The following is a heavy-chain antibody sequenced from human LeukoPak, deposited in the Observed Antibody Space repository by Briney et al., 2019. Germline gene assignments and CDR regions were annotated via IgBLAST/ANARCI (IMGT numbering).Heavy chain of an antibody. J-gene: IGHJ4*02. D-gene: IGHD3-22*01. CDR1: GFTFLSYN. CDR3: ARQTDYYDSSGYYYVFDY. V-gene: IGHV3-21*01. CDR2: ISSASSSYK. Sequence: GGSLRLSCAASGFTFLSYNMNWVRQAPGKGLEWVSSISSASSSYKYYADSVKGRFTISRDNAKNSLYLQMNSLRAEDTAVYYCARQTDYYDSSGYYYVFDYWGQGTLVTVSS.